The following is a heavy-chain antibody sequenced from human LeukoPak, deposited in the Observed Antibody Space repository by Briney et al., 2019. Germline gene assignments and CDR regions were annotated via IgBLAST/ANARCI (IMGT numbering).Heavy chain of an antibody. CDR1: GFTFSSDD. Sequence: GGSLRLSCAASGFTFSSDDMHWVRHATGKGLEWVSAIGAAGDTYYRGSVQGRFTISRENAKNSLYLQMNSLSAGDTAVYYCARGYMDVWGKGTTVTISS. J-gene: IGHJ6*03. CDR3: ARGYMDV. CDR2: IGAAGDT. V-gene: IGHV3-13*01.